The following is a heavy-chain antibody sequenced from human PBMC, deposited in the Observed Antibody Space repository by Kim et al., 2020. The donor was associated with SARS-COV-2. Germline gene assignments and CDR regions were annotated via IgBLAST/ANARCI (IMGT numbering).Heavy chain of an antibody. Sequence: GGSLRLSCAASGFTFSHYGMHWVRQAPGKGLEWVAVISYDGSNKYYADSVRGRFTISRDDSKNTLYLQIDSLRAEDTAMYYCAGPLTSCGGDCASPFDNWGQGTLVTVSS. CDR2: ISYDGSNK. CDR3: AGPLTSCGGDCASPFDN. V-gene: IGHV3-33*05. D-gene: IGHD2-21*02. J-gene: IGHJ4*02. CDR1: GFTFSHYG.